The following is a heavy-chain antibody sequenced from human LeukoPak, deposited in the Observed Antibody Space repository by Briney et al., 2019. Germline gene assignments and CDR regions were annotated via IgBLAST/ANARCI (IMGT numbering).Heavy chain of an antibody. D-gene: IGHD2-8*01. V-gene: IGHV4-31*01. Sequence: SQTLSLTCTVSGGSISSGGYYWSWIRQHPGKGLEWIGYIYYSGSTYYTPSLKSQVTISVDTSENQFSLKLSSVTAADTAIYYCARGMDWFDPWGQGTLVTVSS. CDR3: ARGMDWFDP. CDR1: GGSISSGGYY. CDR2: IYYSGST. J-gene: IGHJ5*02.